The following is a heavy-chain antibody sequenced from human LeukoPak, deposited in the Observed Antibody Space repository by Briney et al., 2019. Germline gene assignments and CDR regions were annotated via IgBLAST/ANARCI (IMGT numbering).Heavy chain of an antibody. V-gene: IGHV4-4*09. CDR2: IYTSGST. D-gene: IGHD3-3*01. J-gene: IGHJ4*02. CDR3: ARIRYDAADY. CDR1: GGSISSHY. Sequence: SETLSLTCTVSGGSISSHYWSWIRQPPGKGLEWIGYIYTSGSTNYNPSLKSRVTISVDTSKNQFSLKLSSVTAADTAVYYCARIRYDAADYWGQGTLVTVSS.